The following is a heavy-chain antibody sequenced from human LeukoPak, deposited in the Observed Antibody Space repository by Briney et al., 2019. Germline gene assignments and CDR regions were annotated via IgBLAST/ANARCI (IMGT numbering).Heavy chain of an antibody. CDR3: ARDGDLFDY. D-gene: IGHD3-10*01. V-gene: IGHV3-21*01. Sequence: GSLRLSCAASGFTFSSFSMNWVRQTPGKGLEWVSSITSSSNYIYYAESVKGRLTISRDNAKNSLYLQMNSLRAEDTGVYYCARDGDLFDYWGQGTLVTASS. J-gene: IGHJ4*02. CDR1: GFTFSSFS. CDR2: ITSSSNYI.